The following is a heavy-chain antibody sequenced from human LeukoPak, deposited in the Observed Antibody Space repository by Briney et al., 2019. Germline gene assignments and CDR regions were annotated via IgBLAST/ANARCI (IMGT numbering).Heavy chain of an antibody. V-gene: IGHV4-39*01. CDR3: ARGRGGHGDFGHYES. CDR1: GGSISSSSYY. D-gene: IGHD4-17*01. J-gene: IGHJ5*02. CDR2: IYYSGST. Sequence: PSETLSLTCTVSGGSISSSSYYWGWIRQPPGKGLEWIGSIYYSGSTYYNPSLKSRVTISVDTSKNQFSLKLSSVTAADTGLYYCARGRGGHGDFGHYESWGQGTLVTVSS.